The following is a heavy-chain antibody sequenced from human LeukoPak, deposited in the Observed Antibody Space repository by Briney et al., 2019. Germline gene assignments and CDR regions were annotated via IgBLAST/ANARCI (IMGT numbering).Heavy chain of an antibody. J-gene: IGHJ6*03. CDR2: IKQDGSEK. D-gene: IGHD6-13*01. CDR1: GFTFSSYW. V-gene: IGHV3-7*03. CDR3: ARDAQGSSWSSYYYYYYMDV. Sequence: GGSLRLSCAASGFTFSSYWMSWVRQAPGKGLEWVANIKQDGSEKYYVDSVKGRFTISRDNAKNSLYLQMNSLRSDDTAVYYCARDAQGSSWSSYYYYYYMDVWGKGTTVTVSS.